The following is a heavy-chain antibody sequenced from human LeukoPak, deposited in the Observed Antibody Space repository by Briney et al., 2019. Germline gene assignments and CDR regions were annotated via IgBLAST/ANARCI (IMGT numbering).Heavy chain of an antibody. V-gene: IGHV3-30*04. CDR2: ISYDGSNK. Sequence: PGRSLRLSCAASGFTFSSYAMPWVRQAPGKGLEWVAVISYDGSNKYYADSVKGRFTISRDNSKNTLYLQMNSLRAEDTAVYYCAKEVTVVIPVGFDYWGQGTLVTVSS. CDR1: GFTFSSYA. D-gene: IGHD1-26*01. J-gene: IGHJ4*02. CDR3: AKEVTVVIPVGFDY.